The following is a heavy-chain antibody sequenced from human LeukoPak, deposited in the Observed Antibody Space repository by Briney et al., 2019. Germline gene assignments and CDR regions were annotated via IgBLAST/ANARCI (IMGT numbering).Heavy chain of an antibody. V-gene: IGHV4-34*01. J-gene: IGHJ5*02. CDR2: INHSGST. D-gene: IGHD3-10*01. Sequence: PSETLSLTCAVYGGSFSGYYWSWIRQPPGKGLEWIGEINHSGSTNYNPSLKRRVTISVDASKNQFSLKLSSVTAADTAVYYCARHVAYYYGSGSYYPTWFDPWGQGTLVTVSS. CDR3: ARHVAYYYGSGSYYPTWFDP. CDR1: GGSFSGYY.